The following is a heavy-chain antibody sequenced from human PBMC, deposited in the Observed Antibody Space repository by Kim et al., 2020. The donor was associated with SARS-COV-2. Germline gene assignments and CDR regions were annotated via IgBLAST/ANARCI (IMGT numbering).Heavy chain of an antibody. CDR2: IKQDGSEK. Sequence: GGSLRLSCAASGFTFSSYWMSWVRQAPGKGLEWVANIKQDGSEKYYVDSVKGRFTISRDNAKNSLYLQMNSLRAEDTAVYYCARVPGIAVAGYYYYGMDVWGQGTTVTVSS. CDR1: GFTFSSYW. D-gene: IGHD6-19*01. J-gene: IGHJ6*02. V-gene: IGHV3-7*01. CDR3: ARVPGIAVAGYYYYGMDV.